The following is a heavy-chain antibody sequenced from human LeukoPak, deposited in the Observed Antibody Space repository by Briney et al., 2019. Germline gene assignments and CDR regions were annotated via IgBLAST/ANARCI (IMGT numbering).Heavy chain of an antibody. D-gene: IGHD2-2*02. J-gene: IGHJ3*02. CDR2: IYTSGST. CDR3: ARDLPFQLLYGHDAFDI. V-gene: IGHV4-4*07. Sequence: SETLSLTCTVSGGSISSYYWSWIRQPAGKGLEWIGRIYTSGSTNYNPSLKSRVTMSVDTSKNQYSLKLSSVTAADTAVYYCARDLPFQLLYGHDAFDIWGQGTMVTVSS. CDR1: GGSISSYY.